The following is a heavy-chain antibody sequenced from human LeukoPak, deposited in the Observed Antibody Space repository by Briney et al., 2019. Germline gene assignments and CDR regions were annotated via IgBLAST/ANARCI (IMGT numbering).Heavy chain of an antibody. D-gene: IGHD1-26*01. CDR1: GFTFSSYS. J-gene: IGHJ4*02. CDR3: ARISGSYYQGLDY. CDR2: ISSSSSTI. Sequence: GGSLRLSCAASGFTFSSYSMNWVRQAPGKGLEWVSCISSSSSTIYYADSVKGRFTISRDNAKNSLYLQMNSLRAEDTGVYYCARISGSYYQGLDYWGQGTLVTVSS. V-gene: IGHV3-48*01.